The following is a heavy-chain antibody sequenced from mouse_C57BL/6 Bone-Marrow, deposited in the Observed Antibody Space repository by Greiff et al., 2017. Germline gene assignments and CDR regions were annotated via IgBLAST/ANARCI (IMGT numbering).Heavy chain of an antibody. D-gene: IGHD1-1*01. Sequence: QVQLQQPGAELVKPGASVKLSCKASGYTFTSYWMHWVKQRPGQGLEWIGMIHPNSGSTNYNEKFKSKATLTVDKSSSTAYMQLSSLTSEDSAVYYCARDYGSFYDMDYWGQGTSVTVSS. CDR2: IHPNSGST. CDR1: GYTFTSYW. CDR3: ARDYGSFYDMDY. J-gene: IGHJ4*01. V-gene: IGHV1-64*01.